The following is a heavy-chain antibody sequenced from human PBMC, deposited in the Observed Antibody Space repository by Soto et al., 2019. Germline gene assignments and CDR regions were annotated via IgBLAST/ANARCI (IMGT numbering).Heavy chain of an antibody. V-gene: IGHV1-18*01. CDR3: ARIGVSSGHESPDFDS. CDR1: GYTFNFYG. D-gene: IGHD3-16*01. CDR2: ISGFNGNT. J-gene: IGHJ4*02. Sequence: ASVKVSCKASGYTFNFYGITWVRQAPGQGLEWMGWISGFNGNTNYAADLQGRVTMTTDTSTSTAYMELRGLRSDDTAVYYCARIGVSSGHESPDFDSWGQGALVTVSS.